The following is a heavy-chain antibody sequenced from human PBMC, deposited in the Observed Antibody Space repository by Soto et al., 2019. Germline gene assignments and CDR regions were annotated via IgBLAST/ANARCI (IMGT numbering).Heavy chain of an antibody. V-gene: IGHV3-9*01. J-gene: IGHJ4*02. CDR1: GFTFDDYA. CDR3: AKDSGSGWYYFDY. Sequence: GGSLRLSCAASGFTFDDYAMHWVRQAPGKGPEWVSGISWNSGNRGYADSMKGRFTISRDNAKNSLYLQMNSLRAEDTALYYCAKDSGSGWYYFDYWGQGTLVTVSS. D-gene: IGHD6-19*01. CDR2: ISWNSGNR.